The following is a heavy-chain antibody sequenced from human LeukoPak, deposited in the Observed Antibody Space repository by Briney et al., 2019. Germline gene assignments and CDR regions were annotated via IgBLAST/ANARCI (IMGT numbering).Heavy chain of an antibody. Sequence: ASVKVSCKASGYTFTGYYMHWVRQAPGQGLEWMGWINPNSGGTNYAQKFQGRVTMTRDTSISTAYMELSRLRSDDTAVYYCATVNCSSTSCYWIWFDPWGQGTLVTVSS. CDR2: INPNSGGT. CDR3: ATVNCSSTSCYWIWFDP. V-gene: IGHV1-2*02. CDR1: GYTFTGYY. D-gene: IGHD2-2*01. J-gene: IGHJ5*02.